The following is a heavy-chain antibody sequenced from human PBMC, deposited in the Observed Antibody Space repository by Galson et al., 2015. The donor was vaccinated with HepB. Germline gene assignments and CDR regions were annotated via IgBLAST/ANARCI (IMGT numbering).Heavy chain of an antibody. CDR1: GFSISSYG. V-gene: IGHV3-33*01. J-gene: IGHJ4*02. CDR3: ARDYYYDISGYYFDY. D-gene: IGHD3-22*01. CDR2: IWYDGSNE. Sequence: SLRLSCAASGFSISSYGLHWVRQAPGKGLEWVAVIWYDGSNEDYVDSVKGRFTISRDNSKNMLYLQMNSLRAEDTAVYYCARDYYYDISGYYFDYWGQGTLVTVSS.